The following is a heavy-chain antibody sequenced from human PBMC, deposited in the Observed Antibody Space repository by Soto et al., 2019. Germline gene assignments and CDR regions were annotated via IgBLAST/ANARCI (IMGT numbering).Heavy chain of an antibody. CDR3: ARDNTYYYDSSGYYYVDPLDY. V-gene: IGHV1-18*01. CDR2: ISAYNGNT. Sequence: QVQLVQSGAEVKKPGASVKVSCKASGYTFTSYGISWVRQVPGQGLEWMGWISAYNGNTNYAQKLQGRVTMTTDTSTSTAYMELRSLRSDDTAVYYCARDNTYYYDSSGYYYVDPLDYWGQGTLVTVSS. J-gene: IGHJ4*02. CDR1: GYTFTSYG. D-gene: IGHD3-22*01.